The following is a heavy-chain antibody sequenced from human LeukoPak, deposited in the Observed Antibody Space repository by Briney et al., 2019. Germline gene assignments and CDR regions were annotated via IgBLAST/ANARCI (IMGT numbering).Heavy chain of an antibody. CDR3: ARDSAEGGFDY. J-gene: IGHJ4*02. V-gene: IGHV3-30-3*01. Sequence: GGSLRLSCAASGFTFSSYAMHWVRQAPGKGLEWVALISYDESNKYYGDSVKGRLTISRDNSKNTLYLQMNSLRGEDTAVYYCARDSAEGGFDYWGQGTLVPVSS. CDR1: GFTFSSYA. CDR2: ISYDESNK. D-gene: IGHD6-25*01.